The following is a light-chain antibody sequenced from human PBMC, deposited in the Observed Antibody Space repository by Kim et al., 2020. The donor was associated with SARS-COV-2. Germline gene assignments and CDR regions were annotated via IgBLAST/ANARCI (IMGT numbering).Light chain of an antibody. CDR3: SSWDSTIGGYV. Sequence: QAGMTQPPSVSKGLRQTATLTCIGNNVGNRGAAWLQQHQGHPPKLLSYRNNDRPSGISERFSASRSGDTASLTITGLQPEDEADYYCSSWDSTIGGYVFGTGTKVTVL. J-gene: IGLJ1*01. CDR1: NNVGNRG. CDR2: RNN. V-gene: IGLV10-54*01.